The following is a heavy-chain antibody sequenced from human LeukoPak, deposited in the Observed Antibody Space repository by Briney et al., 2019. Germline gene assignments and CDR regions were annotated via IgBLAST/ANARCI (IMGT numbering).Heavy chain of an antibody. CDR3: AKTYYYDNLLDY. D-gene: IGHD3-22*01. V-gene: IGHV3-23*01. CDR1: GFTFSSYA. Sequence: GGSLRLSCAASGFTFSSYAMSWLRQAPGKGLEWVSAISGSGGSTYYADSVKGRFTVSRDNSKNTLYLQMNSLRAEDTAVYCCAKTYYYDNLLDYWGQGTLVTVSS. CDR2: ISGSGGST. J-gene: IGHJ4*02.